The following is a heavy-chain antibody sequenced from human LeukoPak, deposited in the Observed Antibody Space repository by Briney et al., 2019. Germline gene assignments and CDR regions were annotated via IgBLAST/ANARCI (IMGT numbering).Heavy chain of an antibody. V-gene: IGHV4-61*02. CDR2: IYTSGST. D-gene: IGHD3-10*01. CDR3: ARDRASYRSSYRRWFDS. CDR1: GGSISSGSYS. Sequence: PSETLSLTCTVSGGSISSGSYSWNWIRQPAGKALEWIGRIYTSGSTNYNPSLKSRVTISVDTSKNQLSLKLSSVTAADTAVYYCARDRASYRSSYRRWFDSWGQGTLVTVSS. J-gene: IGHJ5*01.